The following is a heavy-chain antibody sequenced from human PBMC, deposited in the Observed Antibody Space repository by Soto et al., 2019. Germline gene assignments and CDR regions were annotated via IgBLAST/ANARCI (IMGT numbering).Heavy chain of an antibody. CDR2: MNPNSGNT. D-gene: IGHD5-12*01. V-gene: IGHV1-8*01. CDR1: VYTFNSYD. CDR3: ARGREWLQANFDY. J-gene: IGHJ4*02. Sequence: GPSVKVSCKASVYTFNSYDINWVRQATGQGLEWMGWMNPNSGNTGYAQKFQGRVTMTRNTSISTAYMELSSLRSEDTAVYYCARGREWLQANFDYWGQGTLVTVSS.